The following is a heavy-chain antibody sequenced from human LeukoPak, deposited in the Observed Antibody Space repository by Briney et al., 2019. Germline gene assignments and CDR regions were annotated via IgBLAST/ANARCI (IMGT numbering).Heavy chain of an antibody. Sequence: PSETLSLTCAVYGGSFSGYYWSWIRQPPGKGLEWIGEINHSGSTNYNPSLKSRVTISVDTSKNQFSLKLSSVTAADTAVYYCASNCSGGSCYFSFDYWGQGILVTVSS. CDR2: INHSGST. CDR3: ASNCSGGSCYFSFDY. D-gene: IGHD2-15*01. V-gene: IGHV4-34*01. CDR1: GGSFSGYY. J-gene: IGHJ4*02.